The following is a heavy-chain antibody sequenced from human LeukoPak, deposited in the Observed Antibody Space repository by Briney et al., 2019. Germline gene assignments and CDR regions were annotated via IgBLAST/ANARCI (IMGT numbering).Heavy chain of an antibody. CDR1: GGTFSSYA. V-gene: IGHV1-69*13. CDR2: IIPIFGTA. J-gene: IGHJ4*02. Sequence: SVKVSCKASGGTFSSYAISWVRQAPGQGLEWMGGIIPIFGTANYAQKFQGRVTITADESTSTAYMELSSLRSEDTAVYYCARSPLRFLEWFYYFDYWGQGTLVTVSS. CDR3: ARSPLRFLEWFYYFDY. D-gene: IGHD3-3*01.